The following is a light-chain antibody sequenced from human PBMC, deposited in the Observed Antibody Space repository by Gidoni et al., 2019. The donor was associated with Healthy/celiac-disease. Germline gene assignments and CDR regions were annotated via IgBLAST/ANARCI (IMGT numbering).Light chain of an antibody. V-gene: IGLV7-43*01. Sequence: QTVVTQEPSLTVSSGGTATLTCPSSTGAVTSGYYPNWFQQQHGHDPRALIYSKSNNHPWTPARFSGSLLGGTAALTLSCVQPEDEAEYYCLLYYGGVWVFGGGTKLTVL. CDR3: LLYYGGVWV. CDR1: TGAVTSGYY. CDR2: SKS. J-gene: IGLJ3*02.